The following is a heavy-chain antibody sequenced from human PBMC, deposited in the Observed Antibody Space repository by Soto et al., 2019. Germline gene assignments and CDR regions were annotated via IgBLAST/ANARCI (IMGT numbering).Heavy chain of an antibody. CDR2: INHSGST. Sequence: SETLSLTCAVYGGSFSGYYWSWIRQPPGKGLEWIGEINHSGSTNYNPSLKSRVTISVDTSKNQFSLKLSSVTAADTAVYYCATKPYNWNTWMIYWGPGILVTVSS. CDR3: ATKPYNWNTWMIY. D-gene: IGHD1-1*01. CDR1: GGSFSGYY. J-gene: IGHJ4*02. V-gene: IGHV4-34*01.